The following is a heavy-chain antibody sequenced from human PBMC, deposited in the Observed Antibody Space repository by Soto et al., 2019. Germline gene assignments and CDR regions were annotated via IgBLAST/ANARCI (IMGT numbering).Heavy chain of an antibody. D-gene: IGHD6-19*01. Sequence: QLQLQEPGSGLVKPSQTLSLTCAVSGGSISSGGYSWSWIRQPPGKGLEWIGYIYHRGSTYYNPSLKSRVTISVDRSKNQFSLKMSSVTAADTPVYYCARAGQWLGLFDYWGQETLVTVSS. J-gene: IGHJ4*02. CDR2: IYHRGST. CDR3: ARAGQWLGLFDY. CDR1: GGSISSGGYS. V-gene: IGHV4-30-2*01.